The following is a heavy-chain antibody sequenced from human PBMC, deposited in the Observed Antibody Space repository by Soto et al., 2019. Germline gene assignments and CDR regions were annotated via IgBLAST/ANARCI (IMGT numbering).Heavy chain of an antibody. Sequence: PSETLSLTCAVSGDSITTNNWWSWVRQPPGKGLEWIGEIHHSGSTNSNSSLKSRVTISVDKSKKYFSLKLSSVTAADTAVYYCASKGVVTGVFASWGQGTLVT. V-gene: IGHV4-4*02. D-gene: IGHD2-15*01. CDR3: ASKGVVTGVFAS. CDR1: GDSITTNNW. CDR2: IHHSGST. J-gene: IGHJ4*02.